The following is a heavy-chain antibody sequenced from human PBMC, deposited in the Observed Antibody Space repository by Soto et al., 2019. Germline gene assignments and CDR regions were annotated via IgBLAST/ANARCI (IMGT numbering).Heavy chain of an antibody. CDR3: AKGGYTFAYE. D-gene: IGHD5-18*01. CDR2: ISPRASDT. V-gene: IGHV3-23*01. CDR1: GFSFSTSS. Sequence: PGGSLRLSCAASGFSFSTSSMAWVRQPPGKVLEGVSAISPRASDTLYADSVKVRFTISRDNSQNTLFLQMTSLRSDDTAVYYCAKGGYTFAYEWGQGALVTVPS. J-gene: IGHJ4*02.